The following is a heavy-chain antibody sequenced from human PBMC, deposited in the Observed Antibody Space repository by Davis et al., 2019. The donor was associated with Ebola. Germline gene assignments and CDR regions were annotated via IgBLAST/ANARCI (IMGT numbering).Heavy chain of an antibody. CDR3: ARTQRGGLYYYYGMDV. V-gene: IGHV4-59*01. J-gene: IGHJ6*02. CDR2: IYYSGST. CDR1: GGTISTNY. Sequence: PSETLSLTCTVSGGTISTNYCRWIWQPPGKGLEWSGYIYYSGSTNYNPSLKSRVTISVDTSKNQFSLKLSSVTAADTAVYYCARTQRGGLYYYYGMDVWGRGTTVTVSS. D-gene: IGHD3/OR15-3a*01.